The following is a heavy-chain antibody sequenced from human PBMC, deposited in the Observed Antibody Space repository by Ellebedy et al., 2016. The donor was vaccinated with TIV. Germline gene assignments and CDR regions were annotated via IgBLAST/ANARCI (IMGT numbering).Heavy chain of an antibody. CDR3: ARNWGPL. J-gene: IGHJ4*02. Sequence: GESLKISCAASGFSVSSNYMSWVRQAPGKGPEWVSVIHRGGTTNYAESVKGRFTISRDNAKNIVYLQMNSLRAEDTAVYYCARNWGPLWGQGTLVTVSS. D-gene: IGHD3-16*01. V-gene: IGHV3-66*01. CDR1: GFSVSSNY. CDR2: IHRGGTT.